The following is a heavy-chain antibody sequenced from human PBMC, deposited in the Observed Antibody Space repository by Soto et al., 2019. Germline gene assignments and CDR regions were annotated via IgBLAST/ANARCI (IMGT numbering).Heavy chain of an antibody. D-gene: IGHD1-26*01. J-gene: IGHJ6*02. CDR1: GGSISSYY. V-gene: IGHV4-4*07. Sequence: LSLTCNVSGGSISSYYWSWIRQPAGKPLEWIGRIYTTGSTNYNPSLKGRVTMSIDTSKSQFSLKVSSVTAADTAVYYCAREGASGFGMDVWGQGTTVTVSS. CDR3: AREGASGFGMDV. CDR2: IYTTGST.